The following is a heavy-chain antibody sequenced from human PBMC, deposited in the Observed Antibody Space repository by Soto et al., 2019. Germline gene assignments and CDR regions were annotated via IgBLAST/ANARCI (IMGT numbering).Heavy chain of an antibody. D-gene: IGHD6-19*01. Sequence: SETLSLTCTVSGGSISSSSYYWGWIRQPPGKGLEWIGSIYYSGSTYYNPSLKSRVTISVDTSKNQFSLKLSSVTAADTAVYYCARSTSRIWGIAVWLSDAFDIWGQGTMVTVSS. V-gene: IGHV4-39*01. CDR3: ARSTSRIWGIAVWLSDAFDI. CDR2: IYYSGST. CDR1: GGSISSSSYY. J-gene: IGHJ3*02.